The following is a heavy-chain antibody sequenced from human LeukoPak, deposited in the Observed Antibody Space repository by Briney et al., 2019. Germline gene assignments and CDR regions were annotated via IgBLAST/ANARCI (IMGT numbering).Heavy chain of an antibody. CDR3: AFEGYNYGYN. Sequence: SVKVSCKASGGTFSSYAINWVRQAPGQGLEWMGGIIPIFGTSNYAHKFQGRVTITADESTSTVYMELSSLRSDDTAIYYCAFEGYNYGYNWGQGTLATVSS. D-gene: IGHD5-18*01. CDR1: GGTFSSYA. V-gene: IGHV1-69*13. CDR2: IIPIFGTS. J-gene: IGHJ4*02.